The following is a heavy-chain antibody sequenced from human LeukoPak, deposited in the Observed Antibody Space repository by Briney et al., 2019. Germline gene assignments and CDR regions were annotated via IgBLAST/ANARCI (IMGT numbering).Heavy chain of an antibody. CDR1: GFTVSDTY. CDR3: ARGGETGLDY. J-gene: IGHJ4*02. Sequence: GGSLRLSCAPSGFTVSDTYMSWVRQAAGKGWEWVSTIFDAGRTTYGDSVKGRFTVSRDNSKNTLYLQMNSLRAEDTAVYYCARGGETGLDYWGQGTLVTVSS. CDR2: IFDAGRT. D-gene: IGHD2-21*01. V-gene: IGHV3-53*01.